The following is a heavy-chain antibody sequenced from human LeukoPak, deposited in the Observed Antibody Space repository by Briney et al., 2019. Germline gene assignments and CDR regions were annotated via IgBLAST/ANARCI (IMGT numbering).Heavy chain of an antibody. V-gene: IGHV3-15*01. CDR1: GCTFNYAW. J-gene: IGHJ4*02. D-gene: IGHD5-18*01. CDR3: TTYRYGVTYYIDY. Sequence: GGSLRFSYAASGCTFNYAWMSWVGQVPGKGLEWVGRIKSKTDDGTIDYAAPVKDRFTISRDDSETTLHLQMNTLKTEDTAAYYCTTYRYGVTYYIDYWGQGTLVTVSS. CDR2: IKSKTDDGTI.